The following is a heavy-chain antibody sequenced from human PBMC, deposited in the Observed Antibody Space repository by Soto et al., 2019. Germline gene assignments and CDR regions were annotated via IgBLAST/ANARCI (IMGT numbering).Heavy chain of an antibody. CDR3: ARFETVTPIGTEY. V-gene: IGHV3-21*02. CDR2: ISGDSIHR. J-gene: IGHJ4*02. D-gene: IGHD4-17*01. Sequence: VQLVESGGGLVKPGGSLRLSCAASGFTFSSYSMNWVRQAPGKALEWVASISGDSIHRLYADSVKGRFTISRDDAKSSVFLQVTSLRGDDTAVYYCARFETVTPIGTEYWGQGTLITVSS. CDR1: GFTFSSYS.